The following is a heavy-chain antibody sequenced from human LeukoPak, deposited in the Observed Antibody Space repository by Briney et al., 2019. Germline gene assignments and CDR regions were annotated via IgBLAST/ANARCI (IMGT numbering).Heavy chain of an antibody. J-gene: IGHJ5*02. Sequence: SETLSLTCAVSGYSISSGYYWGWIRQPPGKGREWIGSIYHSGSTYYNPSLKSRVTISVATSKNQFSLKLSSVSAADTAVYYCARRDTYYDFWSGYHNWFDPWGQGTLVTVSS. CDR3: ARRDTYYDFWSGYHNWFDP. D-gene: IGHD3-3*01. CDR2: IYHSGST. V-gene: IGHV4-38-2*01. CDR1: GYSISSGYY.